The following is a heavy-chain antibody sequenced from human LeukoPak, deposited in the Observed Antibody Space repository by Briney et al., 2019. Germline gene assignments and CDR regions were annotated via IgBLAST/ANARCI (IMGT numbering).Heavy chain of an antibody. J-gene: IGHJ4*02. CDR2: ISTSGNTI. D-gene: IGHD3-10*01. CDR1: GFTFSSYN. Sequence: TGGSLRLSCAASGFTFSSYNMNWVRQAPGRGLEWVSFISTSGNTIYYVDSVKGRFTISRDNAKNSLYLQMNSLRDEDTAVYYCARKYSGSGNYFFDYWGQGTLVTVSS. V-gene: IGHV3-48*02. CDR3: ARKYSGSGNYFFDY.